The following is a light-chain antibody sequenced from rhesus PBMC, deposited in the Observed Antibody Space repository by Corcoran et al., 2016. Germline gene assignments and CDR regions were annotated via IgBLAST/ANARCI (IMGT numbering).Light chain of an antibody. CDR1: SSDIGGYNR. CDR2: GFG. V-gene: IGLV2-13*03. J-gene: IGLJ1*01. CDR3: SSYASCNTFI. Sequence: QAAPTQSPSVSGSPGQSVTISCTGTSSDIGGYNRVSWYQQHPGKAPKLMIYGFGKRPSGVSDRFSGSKSGNTASLTISGLQAEDVAAYYCSSYASCNTFIFGARTRLTVL.